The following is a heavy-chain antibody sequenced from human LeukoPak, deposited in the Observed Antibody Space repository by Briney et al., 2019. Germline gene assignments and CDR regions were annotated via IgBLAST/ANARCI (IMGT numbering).Heavy chain of an antibody. J-gene: IGHJ6*02. Sequence: SETLSLTCTVSGGSISSCYWSWIRQPPGKGLEWIGYIHYSGSTNYNPSLKSRVTISVDTSKNQFSLKLSSVTAADTAVYYCARLTHYDSSGYYERALYYYGMDVWGQGTTVTVSS. CDR3: ARLTHYDSSGYYERALYYYGMDV. V-gene: IGHV4-59*08. CDR2: IHYSGST. D-gene: IGHD3-22*01. CDR1: GGSISSCY.